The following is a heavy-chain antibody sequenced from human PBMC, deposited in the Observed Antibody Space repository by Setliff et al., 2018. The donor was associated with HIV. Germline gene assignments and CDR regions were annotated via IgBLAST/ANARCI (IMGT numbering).Heavy chain of an antibody. CDR3: ARVSRSGWFFDW. Sequence: ASVKVSCKASGYTFTDFYMHWVRQAPGQGLEWMGRINPNSGGTNYAQKFQGRVTMTRDTSTSTAYMELRSLRSDDTAVYYCARVSRSGWFFDWWGQGTLVTVSS. CDR2: INPNSGGT. D-gene: IGHD6-19*01. V-gene: IGHV1-2*06. J-gene: IGHJ4*02. CDR1: GYTFTDFY.